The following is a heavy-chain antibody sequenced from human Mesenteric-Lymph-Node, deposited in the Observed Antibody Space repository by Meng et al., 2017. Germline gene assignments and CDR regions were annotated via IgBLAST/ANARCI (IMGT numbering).Heavy chain of an antibody. CDR2: IWYDGSNK. Sequence: GGSLRLSCAASGFTFSSYGMHWVRQAPGKGLEWVAVIWYDGSNKYYADSVKGRFTISRDNSKNSLYLQMNSLRAEDTAVYYCARKAPRSGAFDIWGQGAVVTVSS. CDR1: GFTFSSYG. V-gene: IGHV3-33*01. CDR3: ARKAPRSGAFDI. J-gene: IGHJ3*02.